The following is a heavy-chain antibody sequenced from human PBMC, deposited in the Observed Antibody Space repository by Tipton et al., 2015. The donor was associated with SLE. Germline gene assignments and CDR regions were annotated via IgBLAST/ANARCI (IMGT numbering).Heavy chain of an antibody. V-gene: IGHV4-59*10. Sequence: TLSLTCAVYGGSFSGYYWSWIRQPAGKGLEWIGHIYTSGSTNYNPSLKSRVTISVDTSKNQFSLKLSSVTAADTAVYYCARGTLTQGRIAAAGWNWFDPWGQGTLVTVSS. CDR1: GGSFSGYY. D-gene: IGHD6-13*01. CDR3: ARGTLTQGRIAAAGWNWFDP. J-gene: IGHJ5*02. CDR2: IYTSGST.